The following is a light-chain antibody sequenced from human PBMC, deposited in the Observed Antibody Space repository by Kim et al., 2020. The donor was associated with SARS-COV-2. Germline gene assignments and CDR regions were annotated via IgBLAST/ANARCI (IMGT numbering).Light chain of an antibody. CDR1: TVGSKS. J-gene: IGLJ2*01. V-gene: IGLV3-21*04. Sequence: PGKTARITCAGNTVGSKSVHWYQQKPGQAPVLVIYYDSDRPSGIPERFSGSNSGNTATRTISRVEAGDEADYDCQVWDSSSDNVVFGGGTQLTVL. CDR2: YDS. CDR3: QVWDSSSDNVV.